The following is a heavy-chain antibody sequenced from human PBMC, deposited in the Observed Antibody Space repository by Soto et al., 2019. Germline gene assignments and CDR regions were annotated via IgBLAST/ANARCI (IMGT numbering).Heavy chain of an antibody. Sequence: SVKVSCKASGGTFSSYAISWVRQAPGQGLEWMGGIIPIFGTANYAQKFQGRVTITADESTSTAYMELSSLRFEDTAVYYCARAIVVVPAAMYYYYGMDVWGQGTTVTVSS. CDR1: GGTFSSYA. V-gene: IGHV1-69*13. D-gene: IGHD2-2*01. CDR2: IIPIFGTA. CDR3: ARAIVVVPAAMYYYYGMDV. J-gene: IGHJ6*02.